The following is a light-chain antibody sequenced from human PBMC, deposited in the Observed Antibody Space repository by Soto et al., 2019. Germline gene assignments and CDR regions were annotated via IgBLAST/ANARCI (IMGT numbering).Light chain of an antibody. Sequence: QSALTQPASVSGSPGQSITISCTGTSSDIGGYNYVSWYQQHPGKAPKLMIFDVSHRPSGVSNRFSGSKSGNTASLTISGPQAEDEADYYCSSYTSSNTLVFGTGTKLTVL. CDR1: SSDIGGYNY. CDR2: DVS. V-gene: IGLV2-14*01. CDR3: SSYTSSNTLV. J-gene: IGLJ1*01.